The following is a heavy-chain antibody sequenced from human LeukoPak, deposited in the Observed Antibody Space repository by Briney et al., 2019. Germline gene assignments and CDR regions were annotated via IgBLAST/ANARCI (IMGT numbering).Heavy chain of an antibody. CDR3: ARFGYVAAVDV. CDR1: GFSFSAYW. CDR2: INPAGSET. D-gene: IGHD2-15*01. J-gene: IGHJ4*02. V-gene: IGHV3-7*01. Sequence: GGLRLSCTASGFSFSAYWMTWVRQAPGTGLEWVANINPAGSETYYVDPVKGRFSISRDNAKNLVYLQMNSLRAEDTAVYHCARFGYVAAVDVWGQGTPVTVSS.